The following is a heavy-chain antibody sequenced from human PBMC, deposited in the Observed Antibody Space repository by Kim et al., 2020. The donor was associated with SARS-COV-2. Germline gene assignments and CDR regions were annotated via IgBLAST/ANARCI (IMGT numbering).Heavy chain of an antibody. CDR2: IYSGGNT. J-gene: IGHJ6*02. Sequence: GGSLRLSCAASGFSVSDKYMTWVRQAPGKGLEWVSLIYSGGNTYYEDSVKGRFTISRDNSENTVYLQMNSLRAEDTAVYFCASGYCGDGSCSFRHGLDVWGLGTTVTVSS. CDR3: ASGYCGDGSCSFRHGLDV. CDR1: GFSVSDKY. V-gene: IGHV3-53*01. D-gene: IGHD2-15*01.